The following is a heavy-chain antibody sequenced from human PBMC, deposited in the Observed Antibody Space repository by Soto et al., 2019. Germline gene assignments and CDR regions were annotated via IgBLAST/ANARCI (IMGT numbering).Heavy chain of an antibody. Sequence: SETLSLTCVVYGVSFSGYYWSWIRQPPGRGLEWIGEINHSRSTNYNPSVKSRVTISLDTSKNQLSLNLSSVTAADTAVYYCARVRATRGARDMDVWGKGTTVTVSS. CDR1: GVSFSGYY. J-gene: IGHJ6*03. V-gene: IGHV4-34*01. CDR2: INHSRST. CDR3: ARVRATRGARDMDV. D-gene: IGHD1-1*01.